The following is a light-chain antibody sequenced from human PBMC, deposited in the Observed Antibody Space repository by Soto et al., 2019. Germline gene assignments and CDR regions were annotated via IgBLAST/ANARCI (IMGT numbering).Light chain of an antibody. J-gene: IGLJ2*01. CDR1: TSDVGRYKF. CDR3: SSSTDTDTLVI. V-gene: IGLV2-14*01. Sequence: QSVLTQPASVSGSPGQSITISCTGTTSDVGRYKFVSWYQQHPGKAPKLLIYEVSNRPSGVSSRFSGPKSGNTASLTISGLQTEDEASYYCSSSTDTDTLVIFGGGTKLTVL. CDR2: EVS.